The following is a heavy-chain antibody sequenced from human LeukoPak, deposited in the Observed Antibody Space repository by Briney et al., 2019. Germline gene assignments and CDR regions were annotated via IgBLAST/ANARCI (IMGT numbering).Heavy chain of an antibody. V-gene: IGHV3-20*01. J-gene: IGHJ5*02. Sequence: PGGSLRLSCAASGFTFDDYAMTWVRQAPGKGPEWVSAINWNGGSTHYADSVKGRFTISRDNAKKSLYLQMNNLRAEDMAFYHCARVWKTVTIFGVVGGFDPWGQGTLVTVSS. D-gene: IGHD3-3*01. CDR3: ARVWKTVTIFGVVGGFDP. CDR1: GFTFDDYA. CDR2: INWNGGST.